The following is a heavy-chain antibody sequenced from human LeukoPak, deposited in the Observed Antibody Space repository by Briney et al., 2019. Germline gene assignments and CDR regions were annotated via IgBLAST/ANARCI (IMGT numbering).Heavy chain of an antibody. J-gene: IGHJ6*03. Sequence: GGSLRLSCAASGFSVNTYNMKWVRQAPGKGLEWVSYISRSGTTMYYADSVKGRFTISRDNAKNSLYLHLNSLRAEDTAMYYCARDALLERRWGQDYYYMDVWGKGTMVTVSS. CDR3: ARDALLERRWGQDYYYMDV. CDR2: ISRSGTTM. D-gene: IGHD3-3*02. V-gene: IGHV3-48*04. CDR1: GFSVNTYN.